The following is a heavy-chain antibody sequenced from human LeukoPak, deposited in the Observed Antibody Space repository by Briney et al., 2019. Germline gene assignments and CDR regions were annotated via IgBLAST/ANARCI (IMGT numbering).Heavy chain of an antibody. CDR3: ARAMGYDQYYFDY. D-gene: IGHD5-12*01. CDR2: IYYSGST. V-gene: IGHV4-59*01. Sequence: IGYIYYSGSTNYNPSLKSRVTISVDTSKNQFSLKLSSVTAADTAVYYCARAMGYDQYYFDYWGQGTLVTXXS. J-gene: IGHJ4*02.